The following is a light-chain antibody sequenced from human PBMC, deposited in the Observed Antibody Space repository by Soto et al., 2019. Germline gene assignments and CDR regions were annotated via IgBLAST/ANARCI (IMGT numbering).Light chain of an antibody. J-gene: IGKJ1*01. CDR2: SAS. CDR3: QQYAGSPRT. V-gene: IGKV3-20*01. CDR1: QSVSSNY. Sequence: EIVLTQSPGTLSLSPGDRATLSCRASQSVSSNYLAWYQQKPGQVPRLFIYSASRRATGIPDRFTGSGSGTDFTLTINRVEPEDFAVYFCQQYAGSPRTFGQGTKVDIK.